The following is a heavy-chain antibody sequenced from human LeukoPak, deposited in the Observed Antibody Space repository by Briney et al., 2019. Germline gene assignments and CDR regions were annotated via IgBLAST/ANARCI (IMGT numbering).Heavy chain of an antibody. D-gene: IGHD5-18*01. CDR1: GGSISSYY. J-gene: IGHJ4*02. CDR2: IYYSGST. Sequence: SETLSLTCSVSGGSISSYYWSWMRQPPGKGLEWIGYIYYSGSTNYNPSLKSRVTISVDTSKNQFSLKLSSVTAADTAVYYCASSTDTYFDYWGQGTLVTVSS. V-gene: IGHV4-59*01. CDR3: ASSTDTYFDY.